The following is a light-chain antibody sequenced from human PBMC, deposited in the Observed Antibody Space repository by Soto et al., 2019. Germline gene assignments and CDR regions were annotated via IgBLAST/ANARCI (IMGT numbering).Light chain of an antibody. V-gene: IGLV2-8*01. Sequence: QSALTQPPSASGSPGQSVTISCTGTSSDVGGYNYVSWYQQQPGKAPKLMIYEVSKRPSGVPDRVSGSKSGNTASLTVSGLQAEYDAEYYCSSYAGSKNRVFGGGTKLTVL. CDR2: EVS. CDR3: SSYAGSKNRV. CDR1: SSDVGGYNY. J-gene: IGLJ3*02.